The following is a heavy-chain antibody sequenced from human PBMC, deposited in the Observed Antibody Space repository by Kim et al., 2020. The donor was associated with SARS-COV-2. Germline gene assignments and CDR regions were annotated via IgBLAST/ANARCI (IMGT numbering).Heavy chain of an antibody. CDR2: INHSGST. J-gene: IGHJ4*02. V-gene: IGHV4-34*01. Sequence: SETLSLTCAVYGGSFSGYYWSWIRQPPGKGLEWIGEINHSGSTNYNPSLKSRVTISVDTSKNQFSLKLSSVTAADTAVYYCARVAAAGFDYWGQGTLVTVSS. CDR1: GGSFSGYY. D-gene: IGHD6-13*01. CDR3: ARVAAAGFDY.